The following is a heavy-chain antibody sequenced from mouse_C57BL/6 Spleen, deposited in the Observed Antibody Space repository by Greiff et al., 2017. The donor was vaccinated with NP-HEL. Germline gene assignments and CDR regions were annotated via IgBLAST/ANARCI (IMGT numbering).Heavy chain of an antibody. J-gene: IGHJ4*01. Sequence: QVQLQQSGAELVKPGASVKISCKASGYAFSSYWMNWVKQRPGKGLEWIGQIYPGDGDTNYNGKFKGQATLTADKSSSTAYMQLSSLTAEDSAVYFCARWGDGYSYDMDCWGQGTSVTVSS. CDR3: ARWGDGYSYDMDC. V-gene: IGHV1-80*01. CDR1: GYAFSSYW. CDR2: IYPGDGDT. D-gene: IGHD2-3*01.